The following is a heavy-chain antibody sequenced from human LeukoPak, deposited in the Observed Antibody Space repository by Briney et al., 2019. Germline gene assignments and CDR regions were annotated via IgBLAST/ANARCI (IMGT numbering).Heavy chain of an antibody. Sequence: GRSLRLSCAASGFTSSSYAMHWVRQAPGKGLEWVAVISYDGSNKYYADSVKGRFTISRDNSKNTLYLQMNSLRAEDTAVYYCARVPYSSGWYYFDYWGQGTLVTVSS. CDR3: ARVPYSSGWYYFDY. CDR1: GFTSSSYA. V-gene: IGHV3-30*04. D-gene: IGHD6-19*01. CDR2: ISYDGSNK. J-gene: IGHJ4*02.